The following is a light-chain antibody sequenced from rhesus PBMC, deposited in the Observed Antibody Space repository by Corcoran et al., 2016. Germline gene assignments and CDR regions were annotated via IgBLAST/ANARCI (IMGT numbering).Light chain of an antibody. V-gene: IGKV3-17*02. CDR2: GAS. CDR3: QQESSWSFT. J-gene: IGKJ3*01. Sequence: EIVMTQSPATLSLSPGERATLSCRASQSVSSRLAWYQQNPGQAPRLLISGASSRVTGIPDRFSGSGSGTDFTLTISSLGPENVAVDFCQQESSWSFTFGPGTKLDIK. CDR1: QSVSSR.